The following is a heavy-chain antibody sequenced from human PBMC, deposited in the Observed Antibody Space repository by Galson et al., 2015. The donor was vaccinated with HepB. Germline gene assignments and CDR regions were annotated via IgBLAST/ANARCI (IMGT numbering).Heavy chain of an antibody. D-gene: IGHD2-2*01. CDR3: ARVKLRYCSSTSCQGYFDY. Sequence: SLRLSCAASGFTFSSYGMYWVRQAPGKGLEWVAVIWYDGSNKYYADSVKGRFTISRDNSKNTLYLQMNSLRAEDTAVYYCARVKLRYCSSTSCQGYFDYWGQGTLVTVSS. CDR1: GFTFSSYG. V-gene: IGHV3-33*01. J-gene: IGHJ4*02. CDR2: IWYDGSNK.